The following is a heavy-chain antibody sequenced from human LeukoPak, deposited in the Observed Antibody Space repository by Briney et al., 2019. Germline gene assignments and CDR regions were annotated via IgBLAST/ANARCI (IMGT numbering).Heavy chain of an antibody. J-gene: IGHJ6*03. CDR3: AGGQTLGYSYGFYMDV. D-gene: IGHD5-18*01. CDR2: IYYSGST. CDR1: GGSISSSSYY. Sequence: SETLSLTCTVSGGSISSSSYYWGWIRQPPGKGLEWIGYIYYSGSTNYNPSLKSRVTISVDTSKNQFSLKLSSVTAADTAVYYCAGGQTLGYSYGFYMDVWGKGTTVTVSS. V-gene: IGHV4-61*05.